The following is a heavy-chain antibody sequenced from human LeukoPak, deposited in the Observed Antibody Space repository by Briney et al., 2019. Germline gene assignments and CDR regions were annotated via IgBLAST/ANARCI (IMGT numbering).Heavy chain of an antibody. V-gene: IGHV3-23*01. D-gene: IGHD3-22*01. J-gene: IGHJ4*02. Sequence: GGSLRLSCAASGFMFNSYVMSWVRQAPGKGLEWASAINGGGGNTYYADSVKGRFTISRDNSKNTLYLQMNSLRAEDTAVYYCAKDLYYYDSSGKPGGFDYWGQGTLVTVSS. CDR2: INGGGGNT. CDR1: GFMFNSYV. CDR3: AKDLYYYDSSGKPGGFDY.